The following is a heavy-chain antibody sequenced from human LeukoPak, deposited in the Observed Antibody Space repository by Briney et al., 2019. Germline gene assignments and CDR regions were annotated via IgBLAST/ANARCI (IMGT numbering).Heavy chain of an antibody. Sequence: PGGSLRLSCAASGFTFSNYNMNWVRQAPGKGLEWVSSISSSSSYIYFADSVKGRFTISRDNAKNSLYLQMNSLRAEDTAVYYCARDFAVTTVRGDLGMDVWGQGTTVTVSS. D-gene: IGHD3-10*01. J-gene: IGHJ6*02. CDR3: ARDFAVTTVRGDLGMDV. V-gene: IGHV3-21*01. CDR2: ISSSSSYI. CDR1: GFTFSNYN.